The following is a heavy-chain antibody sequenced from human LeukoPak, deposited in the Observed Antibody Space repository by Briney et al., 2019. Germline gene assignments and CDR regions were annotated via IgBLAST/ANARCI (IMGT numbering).Heavy chain of an antibody. Sequence: SETLSLTCKVSDGSISNVVWWSWVRQPPGKGLEWIGYIYYSGSTNYNPSLKTRVTMSVDTSKNQFSLKLRSLTAADTALYYCARSIPTSSWTDFDFWGQGTLVTVSS. V-gene: IGHV4-4*02. J-gene: IGHJ4*02. CDR3: ARSIPTSSWTDFDF. CDR2: IYYSGST. CDR1: DGSISNVVW. D-gene: IGHD6-13*01.